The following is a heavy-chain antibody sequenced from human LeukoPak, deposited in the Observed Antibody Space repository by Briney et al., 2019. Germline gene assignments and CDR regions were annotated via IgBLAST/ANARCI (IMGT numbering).Heavy chain of an antibody. V-gene: IGHV4-4*07. CDR3: ARETGSSSWYRGWFDP. Sequence: SETLSLTCTVSGGSISSYYWSWIRQPAGKGLEWIGRIYTSGSTNYNPSLKSRVTISVDTSKNQFSLKLSSVTAADTAVYYCARETGSSSWYRGWFDPWGQGTLVTVSS. J-gene: IGHJ5*02. D-gene: IGHD6-13*01. CDR1: GGSISSYY. CDR2: IYTSGST.